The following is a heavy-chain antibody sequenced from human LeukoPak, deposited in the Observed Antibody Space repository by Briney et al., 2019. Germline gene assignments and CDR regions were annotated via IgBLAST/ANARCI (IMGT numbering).Heavy chain of an antibody. CDR1: GFTFSTYG. J-gene: IGHJ4*02. CDR2: IWSDGSHE. CDR3: ATDRGGSPFDS. V-gene: IGHV3-33*01. Sequence: SGGSLRLSCAASGFTFSTYGMHWVRQAPGRGLEWVAVIWSDGSHEKYADSVKGRFTISRDNFKNMLYLQMISLRAEDTAMYYCATDRGGSPFDSWGQGTLVTVSS. D-gene: IGHD1-26*01.